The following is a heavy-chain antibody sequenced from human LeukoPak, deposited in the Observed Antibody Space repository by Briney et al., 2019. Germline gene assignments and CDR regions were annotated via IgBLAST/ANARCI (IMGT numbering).Heavy chain of an antibody. CDR3: TGKQWLVMYYFDY. CDR2: ISYSGST. D-gene: IGHD6-19*01. V-gene: IGHV4-34*01. CDR1: GGSFSGYY. Sequence: SETLSLTCAVYGGSFSGYYWGWIRQLPGKGLEWIGGISYSGSTYYNPSLKSRVTISVDTSKNQFSLKLSSVTAADTAVYYCTGKQWLVMYYFDYWGQGTLVTVSS. J-gene: IGHJ4*02.